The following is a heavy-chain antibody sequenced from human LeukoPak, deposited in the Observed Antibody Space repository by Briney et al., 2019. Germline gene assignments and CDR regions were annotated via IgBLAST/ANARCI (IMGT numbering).Heavy chain of an antibody. V-gene: IGHV4-61*01. D-gene: IGHD6-19*01. Sequence: PSETLSLTCTVSGGSISSSSYYWSWIRQPPGKGLEWIGYIYYSGSTNYNPSLKSRVTISVDTSKNQFSLKLSSVTAADTAVYYCARAFYSSGYYGLLGHWGQGTLVTVSS. J-gene: IGHJ4*02. CDR3: ARAFYSSGYYGLLGH. CDR1: GGSISSSSYY. CDR2: IYYSGST.